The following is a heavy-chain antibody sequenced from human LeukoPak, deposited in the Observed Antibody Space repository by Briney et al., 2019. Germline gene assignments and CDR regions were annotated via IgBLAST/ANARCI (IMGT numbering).Heavy chain of an antibody. CDR3: ARDNGESIFYFDY. Sequence: GGSLRLSCAASGFTFSSYAMHWVRQAPGKGLGWVAVISYDGSNKYYADSVKGRFTISRDNSKNTLYLQMNSLRAEDTAVYYCARDNGESIFYFDYWGQGTLVTVSS. J-gene: IGHJ4*02. CDR1: GFTFSSYA. CDR2: ISYDGSNK. V-gene: IGHV3-30-3*01. D-gene: IGHD3-10*01.